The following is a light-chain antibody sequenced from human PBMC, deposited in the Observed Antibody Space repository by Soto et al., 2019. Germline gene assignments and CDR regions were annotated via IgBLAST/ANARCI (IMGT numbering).Light chain of an antibody. V-gene: IGLV2-14*01. J-gene: IGLJ1*01. Sequence: VLTQPASVSGSPGQSITISCTGASSDVGSYNYVSWYQQHPGKAPKLMICEVSNRPSGVSHRFSGSKSGNTASLTISGLQAEDEADYYCNSYTSSSTYVFGTGTKVTVL. CDR3: NSYTSSSTYV. CDR2: EVS. CDR1: SSDVGSYNY.